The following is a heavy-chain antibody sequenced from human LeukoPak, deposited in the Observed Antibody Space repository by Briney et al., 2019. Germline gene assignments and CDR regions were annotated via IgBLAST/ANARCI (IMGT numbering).Heavy chain of an antibody. CDR1: GYTFTGYY. CDR2: IDPNSGNR. CDR3: ARVRVKLPPDFDVVVIPTAIGGFDP. J-gene: IGHJ5*02. D-gene: IGHD2-2*01. V-gene: IGHV1-2*02. Sequence: ASVKVSCKASGYTFTGYYIHWVRQAPGQGLEWMGWIDPNSGNRNYAQNFQGRVTMTRDTSISTAYMELSSLRSDDTAVYYCARVRVKLPPDFDVVVIPTAIGGFDPWGQGTLVTVSS.